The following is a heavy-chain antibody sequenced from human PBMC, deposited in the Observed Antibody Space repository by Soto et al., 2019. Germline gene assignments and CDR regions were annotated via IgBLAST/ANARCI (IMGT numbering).Heavy chain of an antibody. CDR2: IWYDGSNK. V-gene: IGHV3-33*01. D-gene: IGHD2-2*01. CDR1: GFTFSSYG. J-gene: IGHJ6*02. Sequence: QVQLVESGGGVVQPGRSLRLSCAASGFTFSSYGMHWVRQAPGKGLEWVAVIWYDGSNKYYADSVKGRFTISRDNSKNTLYLQRNSLRAEDTAVYYCAIDRVGYCISTSCYFLDYYYGMDVWGQGTTVTVSS. CDR3: AIDRVGYCISTSCYFLDYYYGMDV.